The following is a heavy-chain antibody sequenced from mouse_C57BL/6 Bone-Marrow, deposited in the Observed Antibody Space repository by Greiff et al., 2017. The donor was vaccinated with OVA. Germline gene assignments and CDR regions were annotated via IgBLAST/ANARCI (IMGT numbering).Heavy chain of an antibody. CDR3: AREGWLLLFAY. J-gene: IGHJ3*01. V-gene: IGHV5-2*01. CDR2: INSDGGST. D-gene: IGHD2-3*01. Sequence: EVKLMESGGGLVQPGDSLKLSCESNEYEFPSYDMYWVSKTPEKRLEWVAVINSDGGSTYYPDTMERRFINSRDNTTKTLHLRMSSQKSEGTALYKCAREGWLLLFAYWGQGTLVTVSA. CDR1: EYEFPSYD.